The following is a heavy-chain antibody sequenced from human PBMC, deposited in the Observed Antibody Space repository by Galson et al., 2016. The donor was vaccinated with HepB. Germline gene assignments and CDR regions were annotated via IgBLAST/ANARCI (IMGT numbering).Heavy chain of an antibody. V-gene: IGHV3-11*01. D-gene: IGHD2-2*01. J-gene: IGHJ4*02. Sequence: SLRLSCAASGFAFSDYYMTWIRQAPGKGLESIAYITFAAGGTFYADSVKGRFTISRDNAKNSLFLQMTSLRAEDTATYYCAAQLGRRAGLDYWGLGTLVTVSS. CDR3: AAQLGRRAGLDY. CDR2: ITFAAGGT. CDR1: GFAFSDYY.